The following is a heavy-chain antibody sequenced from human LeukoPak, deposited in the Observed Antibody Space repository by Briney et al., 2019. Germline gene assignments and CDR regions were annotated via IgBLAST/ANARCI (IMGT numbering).Heavy chain of an antibody. Sequence: PSETLSLTCSVSGDSITMYYWTWLRQPPGKGLEWIGYVYHTGSTNFNPSLNGRVSISRDTTKNLFSLRLRSVTAADTAVYFCARGRVSSSTWYSTYYYYFYMDVWGKGTTVTVSS. J-gene: IGHJ6*03. D-gene: IGHD1-1*01. CDR1: GDSITMYY. CDR3: ARGRVSSSTWYSTYYYYFYMDV. V-gene: IGHV4-59*01. CDR2: VYHTGST.